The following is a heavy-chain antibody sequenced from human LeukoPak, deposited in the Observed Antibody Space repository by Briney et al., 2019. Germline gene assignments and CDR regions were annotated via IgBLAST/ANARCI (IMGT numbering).Heavy chain of an antibody. J-gene: IGHJ6*02. CDR3: ARDRYSSSVLYGMDV. V-gene: IGHV3-33*01. D-gene: IGHD6-6*01. Sequence: GRSLRLSCAASGFTFSTSGMHWVRQAPGKGLEWVAVTWYDGSNKYYADSVKGRFTISRDNSKNTLYLQMNSLRAEDTAVYYCARDRYSSSVLYGMDVWGQGTTVTVSS. CDR2: TWYDGSNK. CDR1: GFTFSTSG.